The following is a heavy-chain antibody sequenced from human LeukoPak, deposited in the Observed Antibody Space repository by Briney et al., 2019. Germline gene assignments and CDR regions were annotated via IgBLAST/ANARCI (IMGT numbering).Heavy chain of an antibody. V-gene: IGHV3-21*01. CDR3: ARDEVVAATFDY. Sequence: GGSLRLSCAASGFTFSSYSMNWVRQAPGKGLEWVSSISSSSSYIYYADSVKGRFTISRDNAKNSLYLQMNSLRAEDTAVYYCARDEVVAATFDYWGQGTLATVSS. CDR1: GFTFSSYS. CDR2: ISSSSSYI. D-gene: IGHD2-15*01. J-gene: IGHJ4*02.